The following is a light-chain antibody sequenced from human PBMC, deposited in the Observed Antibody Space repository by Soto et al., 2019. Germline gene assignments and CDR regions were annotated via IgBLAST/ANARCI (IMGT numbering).Light chain of an antibody. V-gene: IGKV3-11*01. CDR1: QSVDSNY. J-gene: IGKJ1*01. CDR3: QQRSNWPRGT. Sequence: EIVLTQSPGTLSLSPGDRATLSCRAIQSVDSNYLAWYQQKPGQAPSLLIYDASNRATGIPARFSGSGSGTDFTLTISSLEPEDFAVYYCQQRSNWPRGTFGQGTKVDI. CDR2: DAS.